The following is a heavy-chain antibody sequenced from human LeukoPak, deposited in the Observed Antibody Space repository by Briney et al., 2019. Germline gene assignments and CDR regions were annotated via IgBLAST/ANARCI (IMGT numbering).Heavy chain of an antibody. CDR3: ARAGASGYDFWSGFFYYYYYMDV. Sequence: ASVKVSCKASGYTFTSYGISWVRQAPGQGLEWMGWISAYNGNTNYAQKLQGRVTMTTDTSTSTAYMELRSLRSDDTAVYYCARAGASGYDFWSGFFYYYYYMDVWSKGTTVTVSS. V-gene: IGHV1-18*01. D-gene: IGHD3-3*01. CDR1: GYTFTSYG. CDR2: ISAYNGNT. J-gene: IGHJ6*03.